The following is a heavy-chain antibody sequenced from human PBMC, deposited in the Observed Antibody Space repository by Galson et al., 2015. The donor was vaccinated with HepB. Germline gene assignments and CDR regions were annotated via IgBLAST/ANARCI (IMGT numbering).Heavy chain of an antibody. CDR3: ARSMEATVTTRGVAFDI. CDR2: IIPILGIA. CDR1: GGTFSSYA. Sequence: SVKVSCKASGGTFSSYAISWVRQAPGQGLEWMGRIIPILGIANYAQKFQGRVTITADKSTSTAYMELSSLRSEDTAVYYCARSMEATVTTRGVAFDIWGQGTMVTVSS. D-gene: IGHD4-17*01. V-gene: IGHV1-69*04. J-gene: IGHJ3*02.